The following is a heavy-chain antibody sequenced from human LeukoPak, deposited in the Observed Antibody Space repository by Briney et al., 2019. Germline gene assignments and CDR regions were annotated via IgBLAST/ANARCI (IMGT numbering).Heavy chain of an antibody. J-gene: IGHJ6*03. D-gene: IGHD5-18*01. CDR1: GYTFTSYG. CDR2: ISAYNGNT. V-gene: IGHV1-18*01. Sequence: ASVKVSCKASGYTFTSYGISWVRQAPGQGLEWMGWISAYNGNTNYAQKLQGRVTMTTDTSTSTAYMELRSLRSDDTAVYFCAREGFTATGVNYYYHMDVWGEGTSVTVSS. CDR3: AREGFTATGVNYYYHMDV.